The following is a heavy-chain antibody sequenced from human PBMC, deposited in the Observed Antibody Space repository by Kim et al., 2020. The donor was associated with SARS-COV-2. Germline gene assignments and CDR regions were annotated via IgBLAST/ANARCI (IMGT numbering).Heavy chain of an antibody. Sequence: SETLSLTCTVSGGSISSYYWSWIRQPPGKGLEWLGYIYHSGNTEHNPSLKGRVTMSVDTSNNQISLKVRSVTAADTAVYYCARHPASSSLTFDVWGQG. CDR2: IYHSGNT. J-gene: IGHJ3*01. V-gene: IGHV4-59*08. D-gene: IGHD6-6*01. CDR1: GGSISSYY. CDR3: ARHPASSSLTFDV.